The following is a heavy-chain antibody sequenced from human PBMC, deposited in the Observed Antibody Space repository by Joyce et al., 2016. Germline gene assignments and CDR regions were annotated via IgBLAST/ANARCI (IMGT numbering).Heavy chain of an antibody. D-gene: IGHD3-10*01. CDR3: VKDRGRAFDY. Sequence: EVQLVESGGGLVQPGGSLRLSCSASGFTFSWYSMHWVRQAQGRGMEHVSASSTNGDSTYYSDSGKGRFIISRDNSKNTLYLEMSSLRAEDTAVYYCVKDRGRAFDYWGQGTLVTVSS. CDR2: SSTNGDST. CDR1: GFTFSWYS. V-gene: IGHV3-64D*06. J-gene: IGHJ4*02.